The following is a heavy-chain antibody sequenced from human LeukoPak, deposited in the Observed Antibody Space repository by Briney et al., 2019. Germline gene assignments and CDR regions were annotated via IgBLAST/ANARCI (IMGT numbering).Heavy chain of an antibody. CDR2: IYYSGST. CDR3: ARDGYNPVAFDI. D-gene: IGHD5-24*01. CDR1: GGSISSYY. Sequence: PSETLSLTCTVSGGSISSYYWSWIRQPPGKGLEWIGYIYYSGSTNYNPSLKSRVTISVDTSKNQLSLKLSSVTAADTAVYYCARDGYNPVAFDIWGQGTVVTVSS. V-gene: IGHV4-59*12. J-gene: IGHJ3*02.